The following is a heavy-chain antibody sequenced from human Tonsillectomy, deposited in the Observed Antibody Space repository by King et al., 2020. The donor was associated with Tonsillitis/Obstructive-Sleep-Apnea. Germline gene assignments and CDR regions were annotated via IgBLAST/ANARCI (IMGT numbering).Heavy chain of an antibody. V-gene: IGHV1-46*01. D-gene: IGHD3-22*01. J-gene: IGHJ4*02. CDR3: AREGAREDGRGYYFDY. CDR1: GYTFTNYH. CDR2: IHTSGGNT. Sequence: QLVQSGAEVKKPGASVKVSCKASGYTFTNYHLHWVRQAPGQGLEWLGIIHTSGGNTYYAQKFQGRVTMTRDTSTRTVYMEVTSLRSEDTAVYYGAREGAREDGRGYYFDYWGQGTLITVSS.